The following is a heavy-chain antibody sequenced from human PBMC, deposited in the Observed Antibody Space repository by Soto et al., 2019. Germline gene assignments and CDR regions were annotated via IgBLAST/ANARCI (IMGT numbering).Heavy chain of an antibody. V-gene: IGHV1-69*01. D-gene: IGHD5-12*01. CDR1: GGTLTSFA. Sequence: QVQLVQSGAEVKKPGSSVKVSCKASGGTLTSFAVSWVRQAPGHGLEWMGGIIPNFGTAEYAQKFKGRFTMTADESTGTAYMELNSLRSEATAVYYCAGFGRASRGYSGLWGQGTLVTVSS. CDR2: IIPNFGTA. J-gene: IGHJ4*02. CDR3: AGFGRASRGYSGL.